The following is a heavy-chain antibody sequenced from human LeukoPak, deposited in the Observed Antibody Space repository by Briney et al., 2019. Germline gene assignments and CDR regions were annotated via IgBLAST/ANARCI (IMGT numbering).Heavy chain of an antibody. V-gene: IGHV1-2*06. CDR3: ARGQYDSSGYYFESTFTR. Sequence: ASVKVSCKASGYTFTGYYLHWVRQAPGHGLEWMGRINPNSGGTNFAQKFQGRVTMTRDTPISTAYMELSSLRSDDTAVYYCARGQYDSSGYYFESTFTRWGQGTLVTVSS. CDR1: GYTFTGYY. J-gene: IGHJ4*02. CDR2: INPNSGGT. D-gene: IGHD3-22*01.